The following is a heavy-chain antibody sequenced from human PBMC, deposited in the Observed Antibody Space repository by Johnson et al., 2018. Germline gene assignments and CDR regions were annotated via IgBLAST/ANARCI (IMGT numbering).Heavy chain of an antibody. CDR3: AKDGRCEWYDDAFDI. CDR1: GFTFSSYG. J-gene: IGHJ3*02. CDR2: ISYDGSNK. D-gene: IGHD3-3*01. V-gene: IGHV3-30*18. Sequence: QVQLVESGGGVVQPGRSLRLSCAASGFTFSSYGMHWVRQAPGKGLEWVAVISYDGSNKYYADSVKGRFTISRDNSKNTLYLQMNSRRAEDTAVYYCAKDGRCEWYDDAFDIWGQGTMVTVSS.